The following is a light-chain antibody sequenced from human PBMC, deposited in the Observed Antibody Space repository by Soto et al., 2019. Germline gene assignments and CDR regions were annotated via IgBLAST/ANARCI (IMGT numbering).Light chain of an antibody. CDR2: GAS. Sequence: EMVLTHSPATRSLSPGERATLSSRASQSVSNNYLAWYQQKPGQAPRLLIYGASNRATGIPDRFSGSGSGTDFTLTISRLEPEDFAVYYCQQYGSSGTFGQGTKVDIK. CDR1: QSVSNNY. J-gene: IGKJ1*01. V-gene: IGKV3-20*01. CDR3: QQYGSSGT.